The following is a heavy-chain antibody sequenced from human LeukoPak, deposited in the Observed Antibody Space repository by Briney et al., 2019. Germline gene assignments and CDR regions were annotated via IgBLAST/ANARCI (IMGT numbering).Heavy chain of an antibody. CDR1: GFIFSSYW. V-gene: IGHV3-7*04. CDR2: IKQDGSEK. J-gene: IGHJ4*02. CDR3: ARVTAMDY. D-gene: IGHD1-20*01. Sequence: GGSLRLSCAASGFIFSSYWMNWVRQAPGKGLEWVANIKQDGSEKYYLDSVKGRFTISRDNAKNSLYLRMNSLRAEDTAMYYCARVTAMDYWGQGTLVTVSS.